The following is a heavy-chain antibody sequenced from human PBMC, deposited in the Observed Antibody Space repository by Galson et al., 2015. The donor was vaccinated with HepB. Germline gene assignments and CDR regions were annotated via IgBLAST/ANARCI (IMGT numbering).Heavy chain of an antibody. D-gene: IGHD3-16*01. CDR1: GFTFVNYA. J-gene: IGHJ4*02. CDR3: AKGRYASRSPFDS. Sequence: SLRLSCAASGFTFVNYAMSWVRQARGKGLEWVSTISASGADTKYAESVNGRFTIPRDNANNTLSLQMTSPRDEDTALYFCAKGRYASRSPFDSWGQGALVTVSS. V-gene: IGHV3-23*01. CDR2: ISASGADT.